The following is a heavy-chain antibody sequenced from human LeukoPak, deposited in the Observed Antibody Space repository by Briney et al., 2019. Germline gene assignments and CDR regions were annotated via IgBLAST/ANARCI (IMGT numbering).Heavy chain of an antibody. Sequence: PGGSLRLSCAASGSPFSEYWMTWVRQAPGKGLEWVANIKQDGSEKYYVDSVKGRFTISRDNAKNVLYLQMNSLKTEDTAVYYCARSHWGAYGVFDYWGQGTLVTVSS. CDR1: GSPFSEYW. CDR3: ARSHWGAYGVFDY. CDR2: IKQDGSEK. J-gene: IGHJ4*02. D-gene: IGHD7-27*01. V-gene: IGHV3-7*03.